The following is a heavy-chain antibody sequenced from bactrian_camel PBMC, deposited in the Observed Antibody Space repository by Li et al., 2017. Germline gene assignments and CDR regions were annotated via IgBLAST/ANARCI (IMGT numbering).Heavy chain of an antibody. CDR2: INIGWGRT. D-gene: IGHD2*01. J-gene: IGHJ6*01. CDR1: GFTFSTYD. Sequence: VQLVESGGGLVQPGGSLRLSCEASGFTFSTYDMTWVRQAPGKGLEWVSAINIGWGRTGYVDSVKGRFTISLDNAKKILYLQMTNLKPEDTATYYCAAVILSRACSSFSTTDFPHWGQGTQVTVS. V-gene: IGHV3S40*01. CDR3: AAVILSRACSSFSTTDFPH.